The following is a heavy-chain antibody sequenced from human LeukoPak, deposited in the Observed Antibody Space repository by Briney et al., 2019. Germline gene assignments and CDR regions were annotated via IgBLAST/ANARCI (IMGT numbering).Heavy chain of an antibody. CDR2: IKSKIDGGTT. J-gene: IGHJ5*02. D-gene: IGHD1-14*01. CDR1: GLTFSNAW. V-gene: IGHV3-15*01. Sequence: PGGSLRLSCEVSGLTFSNAWMSWVRQAPGKGLEWVGRIKSKIDGGTTDYAAPVKGRFTLSRDDPKNTLYLQLNSLKTEDTAIYYCTTDAGEQYKFDPWGQGTLVTVSS. CDR3: TTDAGEQYKFDP.